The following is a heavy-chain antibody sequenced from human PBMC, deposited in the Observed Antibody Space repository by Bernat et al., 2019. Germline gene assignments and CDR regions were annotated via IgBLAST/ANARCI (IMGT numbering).Heavy chain of an antibody. CDR1: GYTFTSYA. CDR2: INTNTGNP. D-gene: IGHD3-9*01. Sequence: QVQLVQSGSELKKPGASVKVSCKATGYTFTSYAMNWVRQAPGQGLEWMGWINTNTGNPTYAQGFTGRFVFSLDTSVSTAYLQICSLKAEDTAVYYCAILVGTYDILTPGYYGMDVWGQGTTVTVSS. J-gene: IGHJ6*02. V-gene: IGHV7-4-1*01. CDR3: AILVGTYDILTPGYYGMDV.